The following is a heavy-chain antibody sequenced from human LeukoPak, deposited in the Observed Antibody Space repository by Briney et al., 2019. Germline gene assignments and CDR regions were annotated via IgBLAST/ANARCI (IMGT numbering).Heavy chain of an antibody. V-gene: IGHV4-34*01. CDR2: INHSGST. J-gene: IGHJ6*03. CDR3: AGGRYSSGWYNYYYMDV. Sequence: GSLRLSCAASGFTFSSYWMTWVRHLPGKGLEWIGEINHSGSTNYNPSLKSRVTISVDTSKNQFSLKLSSVTAADTAVYYCAGGRYSSGWYNYYYMDVWGKGTTVTVSS. D-gene: IGHD6-19*01. CDR1: GFTFSSYW.